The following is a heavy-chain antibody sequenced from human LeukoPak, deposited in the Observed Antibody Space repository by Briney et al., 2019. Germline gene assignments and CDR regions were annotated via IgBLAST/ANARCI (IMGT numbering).Heavy chain of an antibody. CDR3: ARAPDILTGYYQLLYYYYMDV. V-gene: IGHV3-7*01. CDR1: GFNLNSRW. Sequence: GGSLGLSCVASGFNLNSRWMDWVRQAPGKGLEWVANIKEDGSEKNYADSVKGRFSISRDNAENSLYLQMNSLRVEDTAVYYCARAPDILTGYYQLLYYYYMDVWGKGTTVTVSS. CDR2: IKEDGSEK. J-gene: IGHJ6*03. D-gene: IGHD3-9*01.